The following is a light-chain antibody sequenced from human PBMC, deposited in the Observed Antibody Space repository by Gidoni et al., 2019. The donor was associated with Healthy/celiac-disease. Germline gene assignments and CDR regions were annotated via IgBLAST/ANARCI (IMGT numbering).Light chain of an antibody. V-gene: IGLV2-14*01. CDR1: SSDVGGYNY. CDR2: DVS. CDR3: SSYTSSSVV. Sequence: QSALTQPASVSGSPGQSITISCTGTSSDVGGYNYVSWYQQHPGKASKLMIYDVSKRTSGVSKRFSGSKSGNTASLTISGLQAEDEADYYCSSYTSSSVVFGGGTKLTVL. J-gene: IGLJ2*01.